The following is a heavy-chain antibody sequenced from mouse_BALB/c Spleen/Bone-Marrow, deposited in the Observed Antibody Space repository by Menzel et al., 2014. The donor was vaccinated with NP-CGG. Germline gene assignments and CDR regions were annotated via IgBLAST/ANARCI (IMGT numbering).Heavy chain of an antibody. V-gene: IGHV1-4*01. CDR1: GYTFTRYT. D-gene: IGHD1-1*01. CDR3: TIRYYAMDY. Sequence: QVQLKESGAELARPGASVKMSCQASGYTFTRYTMHWEKQRPGQGLEWIEYINPSSAYTNYNQKFKDKATLTADKSSSTAYMQLSSLTSEDSAVYYCTIRYYAMDYWGQGTSVTVSS. J-gene: IGHJ4*01. CDR2: INPSSAYT.